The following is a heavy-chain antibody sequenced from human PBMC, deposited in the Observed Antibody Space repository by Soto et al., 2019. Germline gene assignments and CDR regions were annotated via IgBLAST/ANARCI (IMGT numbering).Heavy chain of an antibody. J-gene: IGHJ4*02. Sequence: NPGGSLRLSCAASGFTFSNAWMSWVRQAPGKGLEWVGRIKSKTDGGTTDYAAPVKGRFTISRDDSKNTLYLQMNSLKTEDTAVYYCTTDLVPFTMIVVDEPDYWGQGTLVTVSS. V-gene: IGHV3-15*01. CDR1: GFTFSNAW. CDR3: TTDLVPFTMIVVDEPDY. CDR2: IKSKTDGGTT. D-gene: IGHD3-22*01.